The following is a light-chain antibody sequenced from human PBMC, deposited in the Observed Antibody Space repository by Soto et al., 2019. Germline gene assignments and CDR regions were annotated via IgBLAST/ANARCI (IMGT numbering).Light chain of an antibody. Sequence: DIQMTQSPSTLSASVGDRVTITCRASQSIGSWLAWYQQKPGKAPKLLIYDASSLESGVPSRFSGSGSGTEFTLTISSLQPDDFATYYCQQYNSYSPGWTFGQGTKVEIK. V-gene: IGKV1-5*01. CDR3: QQYNSYSPGWT. J-gene: IGKJ1*01. CDR1: QSIGSW. CDR2: DAS.